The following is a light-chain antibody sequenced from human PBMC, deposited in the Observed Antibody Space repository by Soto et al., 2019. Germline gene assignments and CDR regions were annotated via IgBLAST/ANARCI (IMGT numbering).Light chain of an antibody. V-gene: IGKV3-20*01. Sequence: EIVLTQSPGILSLSPGERATLSCRASQSVSGNYLAWYQQKPGQSPRLLIYGSADRATGIPDRFSGSGYGTDFTLTISRVEPEDFAVYYCQQYGSSPPYTFGQGTKVEIK. CDR2: GSA. CDR3: QQYGSSPPYT. J-gene: IGKJ2*01. CDR1: QSVSGNY.